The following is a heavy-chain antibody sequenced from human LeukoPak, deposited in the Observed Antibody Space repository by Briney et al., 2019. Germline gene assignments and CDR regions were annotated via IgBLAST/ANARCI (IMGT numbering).Heavy chain of an antibody. CDR3: ARGAVVPSGYYYMDV. V-gene: IGHV1-69*02. Sequence: GASVKVSCKASGGTFSSYTISWVRQAPGQGLEWMGRIIPILGIANYAQKFQGRVTITAGKSTSTAYMELSRLRSDDTAVYYCARGAVVPSGYYYMDVWGKGTTVTVSS. J-gene: IGHJ6*03. CDR1: GGTFSSYT. CDR2: IIPILGIA. D-gene: IGHD3-10*01.